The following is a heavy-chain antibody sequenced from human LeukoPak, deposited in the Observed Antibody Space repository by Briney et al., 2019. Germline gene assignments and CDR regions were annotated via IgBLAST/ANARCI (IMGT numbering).Heavy chain of an antibody. D-gene: IGHD6-6*01. Sequence: GRSLRLSCAASGFTFSSYAMHWVRQAPGKGLEWVAVISYDGSTKYYADSVKGRFTISRDNSKNTLYLQMNSLRAEDTAVYYCAKNTQYSGYYDCWGQGTLVTVSS. CDR3: AKNTQYSGYYDC. CDR2: ISYDGSTK. J-gene: IGHJ4*02. V-gene: IGHV3-30-3*02. CDR1: GFTFSSYA.